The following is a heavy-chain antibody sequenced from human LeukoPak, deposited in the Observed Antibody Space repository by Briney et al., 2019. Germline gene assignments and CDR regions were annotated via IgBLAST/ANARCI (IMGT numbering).Heavy chain of an antibody. CDR3: ARDLLRGTVTTGYFDY. CDR2: ISYDGSNK. V-gene: IGHV3-30-3*01. Sequence: PGRSLRLSCAASGFTFSSYAMHWVRQAPGKGLEWVAVISYDGSNKYYADSVKGRFTISRDNSKNTLYLQMYSLRAEDTAVYYCARDLLRGTVTTGYFDYWGQGALVTVSS. J-gene: IGHJ4*02. D-gene: IGHD4-17*01. CDR1: GFTFSSYA.